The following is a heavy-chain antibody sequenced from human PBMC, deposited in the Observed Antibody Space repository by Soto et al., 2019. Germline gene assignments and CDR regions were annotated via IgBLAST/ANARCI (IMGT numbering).Heavy chain of an antibody. V-gene: IGHV1-58*01. CDR1: GFTFTSSA. Sequence: GASVKVSCKASGFTFTSSAVQWVRQARGQRLEWIGWIVVGSGNTNYAQKFQERVTITRDMSTSTAYMELSSLRSEDTAVYYCAAPHVYSSSPETENWFDPWGQGTLVTVSS. J-gene: IGHJ5*02. CDR3: AAPHVYSSSPETENWFDP. D-gene: IGHD6-6*01. CDR2: IVVGSGNT.